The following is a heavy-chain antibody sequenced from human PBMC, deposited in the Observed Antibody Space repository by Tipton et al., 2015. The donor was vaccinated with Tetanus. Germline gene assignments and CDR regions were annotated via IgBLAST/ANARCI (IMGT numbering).Heavy chain of an antibody. CDR1: GDSISRGGYY. J-gene: IGHJ4*02. CDR3: ARDRRDFAYDSRGFYSPLYYFDN. CDR2: IYYSGTT. Sequence: TLSLTCTVSGDSISRGGYYWSWIRQPPGKGLEGVGDIYYSGTTNYNPSLMSRVTLSLDTARGQFSLKLTSVTAADAAVYFCARDRRDFAYDSRGFYSPLYYFDNWGQGLRVTVSS. D-gene: IGHD3-22*01. V-gene: IGHV4-61*08.